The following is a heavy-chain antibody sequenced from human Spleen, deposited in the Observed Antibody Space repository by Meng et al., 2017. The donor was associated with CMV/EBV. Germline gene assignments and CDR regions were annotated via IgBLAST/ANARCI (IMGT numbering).Heavy chain of an antibody. D-gene: IGHD1-1*01. Sequence: TLSLTCVVYGGSLTDYYWSWSRQSPGKGLEWIGDISHSGRTNYIPSLKSRVTISVDTSNNQFSLKVTSVTAADTAVYYCARGRTDFDSWGQGTLVTVSS. V-gene: IGHV4-34*01. CDR2: ISHSGRT. CDR1: GGSLTDYY. J-gene: IGHJ4*02. CDR3: ARGRTDFDS.